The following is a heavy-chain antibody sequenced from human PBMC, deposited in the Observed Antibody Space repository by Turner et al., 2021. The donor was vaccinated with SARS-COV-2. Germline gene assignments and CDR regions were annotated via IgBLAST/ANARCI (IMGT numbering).Heavy chain of an antibody. J-gene: IGHJ5*02. CDR3: ARHEVNSYDASGYYTSP. D-gene: IGHD3-22*01. CDR2: VFQTGNT. V-gene: IGHV4-39*01. Sequence: LQLQESGPRLVKPSETLSLTCADSGGHIKHHFYSWGWIRQPPGKGLEWIWIVFQTGNTYYKSSLKRRFAISIDTSKNHFSLRLNSVTAADTAVYYCARHEVNSYDASGYYTSPWGQGILVTVSS. CDR1: GGHIKHHFYS.